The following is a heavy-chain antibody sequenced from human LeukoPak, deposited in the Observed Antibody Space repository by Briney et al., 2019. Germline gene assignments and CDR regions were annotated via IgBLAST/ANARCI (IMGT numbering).Heavy chain of an antibody. D-gene: IGHD2-2*01. CDR3: AKDYCSSTSCKTIDY. CDR1: GFTFSSYG. V-gene: IGHV3-30*18. Sequence: PGRSLRLSCAASGFTFSSYGMHWVRQAPGKGLEWVALISYDGSNKYYADSVKGRFTISRDNSKNTLYLQMISLRAEDTAVYYCAKDYCSSTSCKTIDYWGQGTLVTVSS. J-gene: IGHJ4*02. CDR2: ISYDGSNK.